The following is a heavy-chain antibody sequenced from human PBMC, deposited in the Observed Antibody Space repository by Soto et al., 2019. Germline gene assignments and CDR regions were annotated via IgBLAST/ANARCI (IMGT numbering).Heavy chain of an antibody. CDR3: AREPLGGTYCPQYLDL. D-gene: IGHD2-15*01. CDR1: GVSLSNYA. CDR2: IITIYNTA. J-gene: IGHJ2*01. V-gene: IGHV1-69*06. Sequence: GASVKVSCKASGVSLSNYAISWVRQAPGQGLEWMGGIITIYNTATYSPKSQGRVTITADTSTNTAYMELSSLISDDTAVYYCAREPLGGTYCPQYLDLWRRGTLVTVSS.